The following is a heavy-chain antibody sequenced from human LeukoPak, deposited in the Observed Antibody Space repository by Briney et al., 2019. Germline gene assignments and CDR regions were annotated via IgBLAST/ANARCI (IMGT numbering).Heavy chain of an antibody. CDR1: GGSISRGGYY. D-gene: IGHD4-17*01. Sequence: SETLSLTCTVSGGSISRGGYYWSWIRQHPGKGLEWIGYIYYSGSTYYNPSLKSRVTISVDTSKNQFSLKLSSVTAADTAVYYCARVEQAYGDYGGTYYFDYWGQGTLVTVSS. CDR3: ARVEQAYGDYGGTYYFDY. J-gene: IGHJ4*02. CDR2: IYYSGST. V-gene: IGHV4-31*03.